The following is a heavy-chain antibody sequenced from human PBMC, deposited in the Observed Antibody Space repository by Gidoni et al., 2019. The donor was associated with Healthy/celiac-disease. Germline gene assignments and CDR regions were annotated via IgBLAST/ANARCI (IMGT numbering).Heavy chain of an antibody. CDR3: AKDIVVVPSGTFDI. D-gene: IGHD2-2*01. J-gene: IGHJ3*02. Sequence: EVQLVESGGGLVQPGRSLRLSCAASGFTFDDYAMHWVRQAPGKGLEWVSGISWNSGSIGYADSVKGRFNISRDNAKNSLYLQMNSLRAEDTALYYCAKDIVVVPSGTFDIWGQGTMVTVSS. V-gene: IGHV3-9*01. CDR2: ISWNSGSI. CDR1: GFTFDDYA.